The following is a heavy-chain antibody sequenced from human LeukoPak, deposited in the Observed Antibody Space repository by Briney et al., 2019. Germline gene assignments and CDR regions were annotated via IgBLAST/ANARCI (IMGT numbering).Heavy chain of an antibody. V-gene: IGHV1-2*02. CDR1: GYTFTGYY. CDR2: IKPNSGGT. Sequence: ASVKVSCKASGYTFTGYYMHWVRQAPGQGLEWMGWIKPNSGGTNYAQKFQGRVTMTRDTSISTAYMELSRLRSDDTAVYYCASGYYDSSGYYYGGWFDPWGQGTLVTVSS. CDR3: ASGYYDSSGYYYGGWFDP. J-gene: IGHJ5*02. D-gene: IGHD3-22*01.